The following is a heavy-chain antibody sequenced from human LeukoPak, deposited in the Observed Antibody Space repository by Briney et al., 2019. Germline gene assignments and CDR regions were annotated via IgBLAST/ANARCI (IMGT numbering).Heavy chain of an antibody. J-gene: IGHJ4*02. CDR1: GFTLSSHG. D-gene: IGHD6-19*01. CDR3: AKEKGIAVAGPSDY. Sequence: GGSLRLSCAASGFTLSSHGMSWVRQAPGKGLEWVSAISGSGGSTYYADSLKGRFTISRDNSKNTQYLQMNSLRAEDTAVYYCAKEKGIAVAGPSDYWGQGTLVTVSS. CDR2: ISGSGGST. V-gene: IGHV3-23*01.